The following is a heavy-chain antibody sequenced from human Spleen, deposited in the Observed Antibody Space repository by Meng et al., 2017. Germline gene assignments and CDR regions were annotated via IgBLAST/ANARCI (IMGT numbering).Heavy chain of an antibody. Sequence: GESLKISCAASGFTFNSYWMHWVRQVPGKGLVWVSRINTDASITTYADSVKGRFTISRDDAKNTVYLQMNSLRAEDTAVYYCARDADWVIFDHWGQGALVTVSS. CDR1: GFTFNSYW. J-gene: IGHJ4*02. D-gene: IGHD3-9*01. CDR2: INTDASIT. CDR3: ARDADWVIFDH. V-gene: IGHV3-74*03.